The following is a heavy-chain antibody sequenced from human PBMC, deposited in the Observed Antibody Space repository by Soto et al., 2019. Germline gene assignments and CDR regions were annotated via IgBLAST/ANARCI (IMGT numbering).Heavy chain of an antibody. CDR3: AKDGATGNYYYYYGMDV. CDR2: FSAGDPDA. V-gene: IGHV3-23*01. Sequence: GGSLRLSCAASGFTFSSYGMSWVRQAPEKGLEWVSGFSAGDPDAYYADSVKGRFTISRDNSENTLYLQMNSLRVEDTAVYYCAKDGATGNYYYYYGMDVWGQGTTVTVSS. J-gene: IGHJ6*02. D-gene: IGHD1-26*01. CDR1: GFTFSSYG.